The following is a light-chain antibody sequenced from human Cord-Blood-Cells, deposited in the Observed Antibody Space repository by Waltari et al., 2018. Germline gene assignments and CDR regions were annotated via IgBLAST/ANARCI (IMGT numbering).Light chain of an antibody. J-gene: IGKJ1*01. CDR3: QQYNNWPGT. Sequence: LSCRASQSVSSNLAWYQQKPGQAPRLLIYGASTRATGIPARFSGSGSGTEFTLTISSLQSEDFAVYYCQQYNNWPGTFGQGTKVEIK. CDR1: QSVSSN. CDR2: GAS. V-gene: IGKV3-15*01.